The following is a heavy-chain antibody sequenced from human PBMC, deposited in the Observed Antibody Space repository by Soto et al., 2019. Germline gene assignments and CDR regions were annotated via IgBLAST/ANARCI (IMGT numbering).Heavy chain of an antibody. CDR1: RVTFASQS. CDR2: INAGNGNT. Sequence: SSKASRVTFASQSLYLVRQAPGQRFEWMGWINAGNGNTKYSQKFQGRVTITRDTSASTAYMELSSLISEDTAVYYCARGDLFIDYWGQGTLVTVSS. CDR3: ARGDLFIDY. J-gene: IGHJ4*02. D-gene: IGHD3-10*01. V-gene: IGHV1-3*01.